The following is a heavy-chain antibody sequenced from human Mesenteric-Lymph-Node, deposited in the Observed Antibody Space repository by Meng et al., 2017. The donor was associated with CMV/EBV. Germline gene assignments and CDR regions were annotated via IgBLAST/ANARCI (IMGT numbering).Heavy chain of an antibody. CDR3: ARVQRGGVDAFDI. D-gene: IGHD3-16*01. CDR1: GYTFTSYY. Sequence: ASVKVSCKASGYTFTSYYMHWVRQAPGQGLEWMGIINPSGDSTSYAQKFQGRVTMTRDTSTSTVYMELSSLRSEDTAVYYCARVQRGGVDAFDIWGQGTMVTVSS. V-gene: IGHV1-46*01. CDR2: INPSGDST. J-gene: IGHJ3*02.